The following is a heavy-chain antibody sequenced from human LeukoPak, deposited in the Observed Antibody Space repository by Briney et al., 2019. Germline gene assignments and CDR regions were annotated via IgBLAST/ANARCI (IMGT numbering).Heavy chain of an antibody. CDR1: GDSISNYY. V-gene: IGHV4-59*01. D-gene: IGHD6-13*01. CDR2: VYYIGST. CDR3: ARLRYTTSRDFDY. Sequence: SETLSLTCTVSGDSISNYYWSWIRQPPGKGLEWIGYVYYIGSTNYNPSLKSRVTISVDTSKNQFSLRLRSVTAADTAVYYCARLRYTTSRDFDYWGQGTLVTVFS. J-gene: IGHJ4*02.